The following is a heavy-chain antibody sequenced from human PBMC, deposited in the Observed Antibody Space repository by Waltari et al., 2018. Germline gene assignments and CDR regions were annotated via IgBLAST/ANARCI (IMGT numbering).Heavy chain of an antibody. Sequence: DVQLVESGGGLVQPGGSLKLPCAASGFTFSGSALHRVRQASGKGLEWVGRIRSKANTYATAYGASVKGRFTISRDDSKNTAYLLMNSLKTEDTAVYYCARRNGDSSNYGMDVWGQGTTVTVSS. V-gene: IGHV3-73*01. CDR1: GFTFSGSA. CDR2: IRSKANTYAT. D-gene: IGHD4-17*01. CDR3: ARRNGDSSNYGMDV. J-gene: IGHJ6*02.